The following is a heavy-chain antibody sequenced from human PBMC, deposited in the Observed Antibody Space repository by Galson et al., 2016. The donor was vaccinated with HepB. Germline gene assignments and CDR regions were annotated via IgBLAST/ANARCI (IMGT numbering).Heavy chain of an antibody. CDR2: IWHDGSKK. CDR3: ARGDPWYSSGWGPDY. CDR1: GFTFTTYA. V-gene: IGHV3-33*04. J-gene: IGHJ4*02. D-gene: IGHD6-19*01. Sequence: SLRLSCAASGFTFTTYAMHWVRQAPGKGLDWVAVIWHDGSKKYFADSTKGRFTVSRDNSKNTLYLQMKRLSVEDTAVYYCARGDPWYSSGWGPDYWGQGTLVAVSS.